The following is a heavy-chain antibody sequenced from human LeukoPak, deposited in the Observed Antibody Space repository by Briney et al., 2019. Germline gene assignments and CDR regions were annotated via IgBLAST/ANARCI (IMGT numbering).Heavy chain of an antibody. CDR2: IIPIFGTA. V-gene: IGHV1-69*05. CDR3: ARGYYDSSGYYSHPSDYYYYYMDV. J-gene: IGHJ6*03. Sequence: APVKVSCKASGGTFSSYAISWVRQAPGQGLEWMGGIIPIFGTANYAQKFQGRVTITTDESTSTAYMELSSLRSEDTAVYYCARGYYDSSGYYSHPSDYYYYYMDVWGKGTTVTVSS. CDR1: GGTFSSYA. D-gene: IGHD3-22*01.